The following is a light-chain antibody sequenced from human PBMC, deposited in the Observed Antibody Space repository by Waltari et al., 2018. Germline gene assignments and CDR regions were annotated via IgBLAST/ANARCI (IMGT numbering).Light chain of an antibody. CDR1: SSDFAVFNY. V-gene: IGLV2-14*01. Sequence: QSALTQSASVSGSPGQSITISCPGTSSDFAVFNYVPWSQQHPGKAPQLMSYDVSKRPSGVSNRFSGSKSGNTASLTISGLQAEDEADYYCSSYTSTWVFGGGTKLTVL. J-gene: IGLJ3*02. CDR2: DVS. CDR3: SSYTSTWV.